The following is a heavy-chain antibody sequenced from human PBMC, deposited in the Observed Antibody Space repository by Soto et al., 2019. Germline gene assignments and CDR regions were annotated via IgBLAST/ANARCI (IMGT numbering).Heavy chain of an antibody. D-gene: IGHD3-10*01. J-gene: IGHJ6*02. CDR1: GGSISSSNW. CDR2: IYHSGST. Sequence: SETLSLTCAVSGGSISSSNWWSWVRQPPGKGLEWIGEIYHSGSTNYSPSLKSRVTISVDKSKNQFSLKLSSVTAADTAVYYCAREIGSGSYFSGYYYYGMDVWGQGTTVTVSS. CDR3: AREIGSGSYFSGYYYYGMDV. V-gene: IGHV4-4*02.